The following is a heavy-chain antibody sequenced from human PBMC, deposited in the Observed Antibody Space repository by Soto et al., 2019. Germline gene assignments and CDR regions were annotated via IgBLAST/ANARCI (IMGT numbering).Heavy chain of an antibody. D-gene: IGHD3-22*01. CDR1: GGSISSYY. J-gene: IGHJ5*02. Sequence: PSETLSLTCTVSGGSISSYYWSWIGQPAGKGLEWIGRIYTSGSTNYNPSLKGRVTMSVDTSKNQFSLKLSSVTAEDTAVYYCARYLDSSPLDPWGQGTLVTVS. CDR3: ARYLDSSPLDP. CDR2: IYTSGST. V-gene: IGHV4-4*07.